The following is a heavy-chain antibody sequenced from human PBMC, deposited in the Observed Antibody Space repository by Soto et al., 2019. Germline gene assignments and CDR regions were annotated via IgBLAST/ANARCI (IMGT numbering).Heavy chain of an antibody. CDR1: GYTFTSYG. V-gene: IGHV1-18*01. Sequence: ASGKVSCKASGYTFTSYGISWVRQAPGQGLEGMGWISAYNGNTNYAQKLQGRVTMTTDTSTSTAYMELGSLRSDDTAVYYCVRDRRHYDSGTYDLANDAFDVWGQGXMVTVSS. J-gene: IGHJ3*01. CDR3: VRDRRHYDSGTYDLANDAFDV. D-gene: IGHD3-22*01. CDR2: ISAYNGNT.